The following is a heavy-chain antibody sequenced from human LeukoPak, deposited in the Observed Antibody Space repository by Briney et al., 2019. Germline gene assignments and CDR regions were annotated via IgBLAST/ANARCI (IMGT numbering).Heavy chain of an antibody. CDR3: ARPMVRGVIRGPFDY. V-gene: IGHV3-11*04. J-gene: IGHJ4*02. Sequence: GGSLRLSCAASGFTFSDYYMTWIRQAPGKGLEWVSYISNSGTTIYYADSVKGRFTISRDNAKNSLSLHMNSLRAEDTAVYYCARPMVRGVIRGPFDYWGQGTLVTVSS. CDR2: ISNSGTTI. CDR1: GFTFSDYY. D-gene: IGHD3-10*01.